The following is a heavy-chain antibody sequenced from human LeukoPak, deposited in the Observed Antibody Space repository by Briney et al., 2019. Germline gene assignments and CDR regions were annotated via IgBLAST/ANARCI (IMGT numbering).Heavy chain of an antibody. D-gene: IGHD2-2*03. CDR3: VAGHCTSTTCYDY. J-gene: IGHJ4*02. Sequence: GGSLRLSCAASGFTVSSNYMSWVRQAPGKGLEWVSLIYGGGSTYYADSVKGRFTISRDNSKNTLYLQMNSLRVEDTAVYYRVAGHCTSTTCYDYWGQGTLVTVSS. V-gene: IGHV3-66*01. CDR2: IYGGGST. CDR1: GFTVSSNY.